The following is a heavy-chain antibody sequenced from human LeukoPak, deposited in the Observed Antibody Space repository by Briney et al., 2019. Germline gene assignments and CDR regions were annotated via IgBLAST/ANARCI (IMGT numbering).Heavy chain of an antibody. D-gene: IGHD3-10*01. V-gene: IGHV4-34*01. J-gene: IGHJ4*02. CDR1: GGSFSGYY. CDR2: INNSGST. Sequence: PSETLSLTCAVYGGSFSGYYWSWIRQPPGKGLEWIGEINNSGSTNYNPSLKSRVTISVDTSKNQFSLKLSSVTAADTAVYYCARGPIFGYDYWGQGTLVTVSS. CDR3: ARGPIFGYDY.